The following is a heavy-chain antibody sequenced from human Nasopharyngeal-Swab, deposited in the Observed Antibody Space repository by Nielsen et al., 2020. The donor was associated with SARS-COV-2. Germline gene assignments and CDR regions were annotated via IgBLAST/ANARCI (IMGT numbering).Heavy chain of an antibody. D-gene: IGHD6-13*01. V-gene: IGHV3-66*01. CDR1: GFTVSSNY. J-gene: IGHJ6*02. Sequence: ESLKISCAASGFTVSSNYMSWVRQAPGKGLEWVSVIYSGGSTYYADSVKGRFTISRDNSKNTLYLQMNSLRAEDTAVYYCARMGIAAAGYGMDVWGQGTLVTVSS. CDR3: ARMGIAAAGYGMDV. CDR2: IYSGGST.